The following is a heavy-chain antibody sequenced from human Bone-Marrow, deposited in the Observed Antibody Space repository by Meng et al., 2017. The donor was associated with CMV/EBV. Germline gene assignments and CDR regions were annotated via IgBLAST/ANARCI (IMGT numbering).Heavy chain of an antibody. CDR2: ISGSGGST. CDR3: AKDASRLGDGYNTN. V-gene: IGHV3-23*01. Sequence: SCKASGYTFTSYGISWVRQAPGKGLEWVSAISGSGGSTYYADSVKGRFTISRDNSKNTLYLQMNSLRAEDTAVYYCAKDASRLGDGYNTNWGQGTLVTVSS. D-gene: IGHD5-24*01. J-gene: IGHJ4*02. CDR1: GYTFTSYG.